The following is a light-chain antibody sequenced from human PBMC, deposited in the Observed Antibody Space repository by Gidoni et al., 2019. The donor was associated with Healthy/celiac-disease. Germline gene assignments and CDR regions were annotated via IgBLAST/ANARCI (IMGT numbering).Light chain of an antibody. V-gene: IGKV1-9*01. CDR2: AAS. Sequence: IQLTQSPSSLSASVGDRVTITCRASQGIRSYLAWYQHKPGKAPKLLIYAASTLQSGVPARFSGSGSGTDFTLTISSLQPEDFATYYCQQLNSYPITFGPGTKVDIK. CDR1: QGIRSY. J-gene: IGKJ3*01. CDR3: QQLNSYPIT.